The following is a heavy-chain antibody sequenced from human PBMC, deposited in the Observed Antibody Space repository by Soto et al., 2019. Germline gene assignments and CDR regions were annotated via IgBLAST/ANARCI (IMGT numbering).Heavy chain of an antibody. CDR2: IKQDGSEK. D-gene: IGHD6-13*01. CDR1: GFTFSSYW. Sequence: GGSLRLSCAASGFTFSSYWMSWVRQAPGKGLEWVANIKQDGSEKYYVGSVKGRFTISRDNAKNSLYLQMNSLRAEDTAVYYCARREQQLVRNYYYYMDVWGKGTTVTVSS. V-gene: IGHV3-7*01. CDR3: ARREQQLVRNYYYYMDV. J-gene: IGHJ6*03.